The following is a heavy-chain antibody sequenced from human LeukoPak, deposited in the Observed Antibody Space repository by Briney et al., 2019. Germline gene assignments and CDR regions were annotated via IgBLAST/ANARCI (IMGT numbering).Heavy chain of an antibody. J-gene: IGHJ6*02. V-gene: IGHV3-30*18. D-gene: IGHD3-3*01. CDR1: GFTFSSYG. Sequence: GRSLRLSCAASGFTFSSYGMHWVRQAPVKGLEWVAVISYDGSNKYYADSVKGRFTISRDNSKNTLYLQMNSLRAEDTAVYYCAKDGYHYDFWSGYSNYYYGMDVWGQGTTVTVSS. CDR3: AKDGYHYDFWSGYSNYYYGMDV. CDR2: ISYDGSNK.